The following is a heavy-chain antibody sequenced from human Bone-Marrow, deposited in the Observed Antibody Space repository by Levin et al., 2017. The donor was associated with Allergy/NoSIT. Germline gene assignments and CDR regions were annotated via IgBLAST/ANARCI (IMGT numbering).Heavy chain of an antibody. CDR3: ISPYCSGRSCYAFDY. V-gene: IGHV3-73*01. CDR1: GFTFSGST. Sequence: GGSLRLSCAASGFTFSGSTMHWVRQASGKGLEWVGRIRSKANNYATAYAASVQGRFTISRDDSKNTAYLQMNSLKTEDTAVYYCISPYCSGRSCYAFDYWGQGTLVTVSS. D-gene: IGHD2-15*01. CDR2: IRSKANNYAT. J-gene: IGHJ4*02.